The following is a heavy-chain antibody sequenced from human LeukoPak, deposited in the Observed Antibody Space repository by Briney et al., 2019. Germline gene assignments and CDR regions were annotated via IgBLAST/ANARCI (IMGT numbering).Heavy chain of an antibody. D-gene: IGHD2-15*01. CDR1: GGSFSGYY. V-gene: IGHV4-34*01. Sequence: PSETLSLTCAVYGGSFSGYYWSWIRQPPGKGLEWIGEINHSGSTNYNPSLKSRVTISVDTSKNQFSLKLSSVTAADTAVYYCAKSKGNGRNFDYWGQGTLVTVSS. J-gene: IGHJ4*02. CDR2: INHSGST. CDR3: AKSKGNGRNFDY.